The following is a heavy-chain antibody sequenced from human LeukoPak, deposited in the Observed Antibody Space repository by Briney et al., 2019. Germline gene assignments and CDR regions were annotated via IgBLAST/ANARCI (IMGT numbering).Heavy chain of an antibody. CDR3: ARGHSSSILRTLNVYRY. J-gene: IGHJ4*02. CDR1: DGSFSGYY. D-gene: IGHD1-26*01. V-gene: IGHV4-34*01. CDR2: INHSGST. Sequence: TPSETLSLTCAVYDGSFSGYYCSWIRQPPGKGLEWIGEINHSGSTNYNPSLKSRVTLSVDTSKNQFSLKLSSVTAADTAVYYCARGHSSSILRTLNVYRYWGQGTLVTVSS.